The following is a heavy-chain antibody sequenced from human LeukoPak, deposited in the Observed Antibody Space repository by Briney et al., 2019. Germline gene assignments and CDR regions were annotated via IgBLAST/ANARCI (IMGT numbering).Heavy chain of an antibody. V-gene: IGHV4-4*07. J-gene: IGHJ5*02. CDR1: GGSISSYY. D-gene: IGHD3-10*01. CDR2: IYTSGST. CDR3: ARDVPITMVRGVTREDDWFDP. Sequence: SETLSLTCTVSGGSISSYYWSWIRQPAGKGLEWIGRIYTSGSTNYNPSLKSRVTMSVDTSKNQFSLKLSSVTAADTAVYYCARDVPITMVRGVTREDDWFDPWGQGTLVTVSS.